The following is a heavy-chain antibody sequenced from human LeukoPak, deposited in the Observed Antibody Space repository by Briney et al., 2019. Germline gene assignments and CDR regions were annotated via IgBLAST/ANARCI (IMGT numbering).Heavy chain of an antibody. Sequence: PSETLSLTCAVYGGSFSGYYWSWIRQPPGEGLEWIGEINHSGSTNYNPSLKSRVTISVDTSKNQFSLKLSSVTAADTAVYYCARGGYGGGTTFDYWGQGTLVTVSS. CDR1: GGSFSGYY. CDR2: INHSGST. D-gene: IGHD4-23*01. J-gene: IGHJ4*02. V-gene: IGHV4-34*01. CDR3: ARGGYGGGTTFDY.